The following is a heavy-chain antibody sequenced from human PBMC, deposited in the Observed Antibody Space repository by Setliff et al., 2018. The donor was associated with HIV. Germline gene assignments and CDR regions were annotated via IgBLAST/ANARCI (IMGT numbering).Heavy chain of an antibody. CDR3: ARAEGDAYNSLPYFDS. D-gene: IGHD1-1*01. CDR2: VYSTGSI. J-gene: IGHJ4*01. Sequence: PSETLSLTCTVSGGSMSRFYWTWIRQPPGKGLEWIGFVYSTGSINYSPSFRGRLTISLDTSENQFSLHLTSVTAADTAVYYCARAEGDAYNSLPYFDSW. CDR1: GGSMSRFY. V-gene: IGHV4-59*01.